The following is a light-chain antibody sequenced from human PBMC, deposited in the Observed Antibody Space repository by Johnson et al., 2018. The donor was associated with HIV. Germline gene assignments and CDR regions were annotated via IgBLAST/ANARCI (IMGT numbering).Light chain of an antibody. J-gene: IGLJ1*01. CDR2: DNN. CDR1: SSNIGNNY. CDR3: GTWDSSLSAYV. V-gene: IGLV1-51*01. Sequence: QSVLTQPPPLSAAPGQKVTISCSGSSSNIGNNYVSWYQQLPGTAPKLLIYDNNKRPSGIPDRFSGSKSGTSATLGITGLQTGGEADYYCGTWDSSLSAYVFGTGTKVTVL.